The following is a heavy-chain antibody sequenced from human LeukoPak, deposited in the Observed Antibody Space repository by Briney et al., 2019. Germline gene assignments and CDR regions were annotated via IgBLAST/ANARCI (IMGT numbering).Heavy chain of an antibody. CDR2: IYHTGST. V-gene: IGHV4-38-2*02. D-gene: IGHD6-19*01. J-gene: IGHJ4*02. CDR3: ARGSHPVTGTLGGYFDP. CDR1: SYSINSNYY. Sequence: PSETLSLICSVSSYSINSNYYWGWIRQSPGKGLEWIGSIYHTGSTYYNPSLKSRVTISLDASNKQFSLRLSSVTAADTAVYYCARGSHPVTGTLGGYFDPWGQETLVTVSS.